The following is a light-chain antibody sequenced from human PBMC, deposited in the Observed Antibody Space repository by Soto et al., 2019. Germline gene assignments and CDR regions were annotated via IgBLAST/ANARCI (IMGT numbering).Light chain of an antibody. Sequence: QSVLTQPPSVSGAPGQRVTISCTGSSSNIGAGYDVHWYQQLPGTAPKLLIYGNSTRPSGVPDRFSGSKSGTSASLAITGLQAEDETDYCCQSYDSSLSGYVVVGGGTKLTVL. CDR2: GNS. CDR3: QSYDSSLSGYVV. CDR1: SSNIGAGYD. V-gene: IGLV1-40*01. J-gene: IGLJ2*01.